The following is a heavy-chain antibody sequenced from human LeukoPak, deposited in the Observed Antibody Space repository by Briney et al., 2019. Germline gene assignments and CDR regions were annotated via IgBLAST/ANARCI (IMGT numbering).Heavy chain of an antibody. CDR1: GFTFSSYA. D-gene: IGHD2-2*02. V-gene: IGHV3-23*01. CDR2: ISGSGGST. Sequence: LAGGSLRLSCAASGFTFSSYAMSWVRQAPGKGLEWVSAISGSGGSTYYADSVKGRFTISRDNSKNTLYLQMNSLRAEDTAVYYCAKYCTSTSCYIYYGMDVWGQGTTVTVSS. CDR3: AKYCTSTSCYIYYGMDV. J-gene: IGHJ6*02.